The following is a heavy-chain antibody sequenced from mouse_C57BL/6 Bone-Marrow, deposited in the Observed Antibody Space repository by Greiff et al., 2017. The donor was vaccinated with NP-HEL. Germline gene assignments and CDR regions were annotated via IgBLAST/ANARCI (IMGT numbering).Heavy chain of an antibody. Sequence: EVQVVESGGGLVQPGGSLKLSCAASGFTFSDYYMYWVRQTPEKRLEWVAYISNGGGSTYYPDTVKGRFTISRTNAKHNLYLQMSRLKSEDTAMYYCARHSYYYGSGGAMDYRGKGTSVTVSS. CDR2: ISNGGGST. J-gene: IGHJ4*01. V-gene: IGHV5-12*01. D-gene: IGHD1-1*01. CDR3: ARHSYYYGSGGAMDY. CDR1: GFTFSDYY.